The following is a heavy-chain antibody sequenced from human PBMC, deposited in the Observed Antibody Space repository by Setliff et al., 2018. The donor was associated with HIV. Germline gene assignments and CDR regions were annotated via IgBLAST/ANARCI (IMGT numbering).Heavy chain of an antibody. CDR2: INDSGST. CDR3: ARGRSLITVRRYFDS. CDR1: GASLSDCQ. D-gene: IGHD4-4*01. Sequence: SETLSLTCAVYGASLSDCQWSWVRQPPGKGLEWIGEINDSGSTYYNPSLKSRVIISVDTSKNQFSLKLTSVTVADAAVYFCARGRSLITVRRYFDSWGQGTPVTVSS. J-gene: IGHJ4*02. V-gene: IGHV4-34*01.